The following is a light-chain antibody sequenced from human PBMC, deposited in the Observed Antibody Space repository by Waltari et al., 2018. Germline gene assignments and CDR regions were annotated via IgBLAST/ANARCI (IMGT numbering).Light chain of an antibody. CDR3: AVWDDSLKSWV. V-gene: IGLV1-44*01. CDR2: SDY. CDR1: SSNVGPHS. Sequence: QTVLTQSPSASGTPGQRVTFSCSGSSSNVGPHSVKWFQQAPGTTPNLPIYSDYKRPSGVPDRFSASKSGTSASLAISGLQSEDEADYYCAVWDDSLKSWVFGGGTKLTVL. J-gene: IGLJ3*02.